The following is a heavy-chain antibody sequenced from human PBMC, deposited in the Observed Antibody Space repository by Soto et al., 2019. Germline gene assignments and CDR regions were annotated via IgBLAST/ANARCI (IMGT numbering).Heavy chain of an antibody. D-gene: IGHD3-22*01. J-gene: IGHJ4*02. CDR1: RFTFSSYA. CDR2: ISYDGSNK. V-gene: IGHV3-30-3*01. CDR3: ARGGGSSVYFLDY. Sequence: QVQLVESGGGVVQPGRSLRLSCAASRFTFSSYAMHWVRQAPGKGREWVAAISYDGSNKYYADSVKGRFTISRDNSKNTLYLKMNTLRAEDTAVYYCARGGGSSVYFLDYWGQGTLVTVSS.